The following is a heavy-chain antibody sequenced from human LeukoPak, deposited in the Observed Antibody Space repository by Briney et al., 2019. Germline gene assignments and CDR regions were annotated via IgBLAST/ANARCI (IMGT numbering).Heavy chain of an antibody. Sequence: GGSLRLSCAASGFIFSNYGMHWVRQAPGKGLEGMAFIRYDESNKFYADSVKGRFTISRDNSKNILFLQMNSLRAEDTAVYYCATMQWLEGVDWFDPWGQGTLVTVSS. CDR2: IRYDESNK. CDR1: GFIFSNYG. D-gene: IGHD6-19*01. CDR3: ATMQWLEGVDWFDP. V-gene: IGHV3-30*02. J-gene: IGHJ5*02.